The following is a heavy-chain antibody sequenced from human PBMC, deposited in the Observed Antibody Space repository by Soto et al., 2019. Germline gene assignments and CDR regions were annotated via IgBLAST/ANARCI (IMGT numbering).Heavy chain of an antibody. Sequence: GGSLRLSCAASGFTFSSYSMNWVRQAPGKGLEWVSYISSSSSTIYYADSVKGRFTISRDNAKNSLYLQMNSLRAEDTAVYYCAREDTYYYGSGRDYWGQGTLVTVSS. D-gene: IGHD3-10*01. J-gene: IGHJ4*02. CDR3: AREDTYYYGSGRDY. CDR2: ISSSSSTI. CDR1: GFTFSSYS. V-gene: IGHV3-48*01.